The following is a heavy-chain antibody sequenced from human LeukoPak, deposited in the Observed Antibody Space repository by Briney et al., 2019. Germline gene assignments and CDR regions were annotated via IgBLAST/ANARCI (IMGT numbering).Heavy chain of an antibody. CDR1: GGTFSSYA. V-gene: IGHV1-69*04. CDR2: IIPILGIA. D-gene: IGHD2-21*02. CDR3: ARDTGGDCYLGCAFDI. J-gene: IGHJ3*02. Sequence: SVKVSCKASGGTFSSYAISWVRQAPGQGLEWMGRIIPILGIANYAQKFQGRVTITADKSTSTAYMELSSLRSEDTAVYYCARDTGGDCYLGCAFDIWGQGTMVTVSS.